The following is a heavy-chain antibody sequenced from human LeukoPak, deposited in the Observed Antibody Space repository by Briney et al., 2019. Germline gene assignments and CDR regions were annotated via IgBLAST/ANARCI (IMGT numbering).Heavy chain of an antibody. Sequence: PGGSLRLSCAASGFTFSGYPIHWVRQAPGKGLEWVAVISYDGSNKYYADSVKGRFTISRDNSKNTLYLQMNSLRAEDTAVYYCARHYGPWGQGTLVTVSS. D-gene: IGHD3-16*01. V-gene: IGHV3-30-3*01. CDR3: ARHYGP. J-gene: IGHJ5*02. CDR2: ISYDGSNK. CDR1: GFTFSGYP.